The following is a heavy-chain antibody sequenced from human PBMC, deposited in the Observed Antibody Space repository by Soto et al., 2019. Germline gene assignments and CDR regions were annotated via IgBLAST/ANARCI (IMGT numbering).Heavy chain of an antibody. CDR2: IIPIFGTA. CDR3: ARIYGSGSISRDY. D-gene: IGHD3-10*01. J-gene: IGHJ4*02. CDR1: GGTFSSYA. Sequence: ASLKVSCKASGGTFSSYAISWVRQAPGQGLEWMGGIIPIFGTANYAQKFQGRVTITADESTSTAYMELSSLRSEDTAVYYCARIYGSGSISRDYWGQGTLVTVSS. V-gene: IGHV1-69*13.